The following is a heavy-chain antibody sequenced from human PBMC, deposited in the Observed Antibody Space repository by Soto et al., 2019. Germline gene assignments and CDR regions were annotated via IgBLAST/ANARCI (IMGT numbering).Heavy chain of an antibody. Sequence: PSETLSLTCSVSGGSISRSGDYYWSWVRQPPGKGLEWIGYIYYSGGTYYNPSLKSRVTISVGTSKNQFSLSLNSVAAADTAVYYCARGNLRRHYFDVWGQGTLVTVSS. V-gene: IGHV4-30-4*01. CDR2: IYYSGGT. CDR3: ARGNLRRHYFDV. D-gene: IGHD3-9*01. J-gene: IGHJ4*02. CDR1: GGSISRSGDYY.